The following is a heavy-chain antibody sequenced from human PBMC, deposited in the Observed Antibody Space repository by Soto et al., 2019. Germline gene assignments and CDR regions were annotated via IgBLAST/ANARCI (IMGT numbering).Heavy chain of an antibody. CDR3: ARLLLWFGELDY. D-gene: IGHD3-10*01. J-gene: IGHJ4*02. V-gene: IGHV4-59*08. CDR2: IYYSGST. CDR1: GGSISSYY. Sequence: SETLSLTCTVSGGSISSYYWSWIRQPPGKGLEWIGYIYYSGSTNYNPSLKSRVTISVDTSKNQFSLKLSSVTAADTAVYYCARLLLWFGELDYWGQGTLVTVSS.